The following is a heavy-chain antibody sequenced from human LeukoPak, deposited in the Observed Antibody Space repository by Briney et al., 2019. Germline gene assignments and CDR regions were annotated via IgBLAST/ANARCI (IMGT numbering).Heavy chain of an antibody. CDR2: IYYSGST. V-gene: IGHV4-61*08. CDR1: GGSISSGGYY. Sequence: PSETLSLTCTVSGGSISSGGYYWSWIRQHPGKGLEWIGYIYYSGSTNYNPSLKSRVTISVDTSKNQFSLKLSSVTAADTAVYYCASSAESEPKIDYWGQGTLVTVSS. D-gene: IGHD1-14*01. J-gene: IGHJ4*02. CDR3: ASSAESEPKIDY.